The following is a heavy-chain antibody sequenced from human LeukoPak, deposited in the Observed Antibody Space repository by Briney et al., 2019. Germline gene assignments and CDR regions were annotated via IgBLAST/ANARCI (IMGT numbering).Heavy chain of an antibody. CDR2: IYYSGST. D-gene: IGHD3-22*01. CDR3: ARTNSRGNFAPYWYFDL. CDR1: GDSISSYS. Sequence: SETLSLTCTVSGDSISSYSWSWIRQPPGKGLEWIGYIYYSGSTNYSPSLKNRVSILGDTSKNQFSLKLSSVTAADTAVYYCARTNSRGNFAPYWYFDLWGRGTLVTVSS. V-gene: IGHV4-59*08. J-gene: IGHJ2*01.